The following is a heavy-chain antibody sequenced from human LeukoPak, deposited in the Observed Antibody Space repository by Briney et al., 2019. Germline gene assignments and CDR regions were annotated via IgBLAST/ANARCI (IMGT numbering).Heavy chain of an antibody. Sequence: ASVKVSYKASGYTFTSYGISWVRQAPGQGLEWMGWISAYNGNTNYAQKLQGRVTMTTDTSTSTAYMELRSLRSDDTAVYYCARVVSTTRVWDYWGQGTLVPVSS. D-gene: IGHD3-22*01. CDR1: GYTFTSYG. J-gene: IGHJ4*02. CDR2: ISAYNGNT. CDR3: ARVVSTTRVWDY. V-gene: IGHV1-18*01.